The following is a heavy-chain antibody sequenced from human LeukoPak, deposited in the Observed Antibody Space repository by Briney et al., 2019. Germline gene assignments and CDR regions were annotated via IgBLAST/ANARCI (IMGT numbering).Heavy chain of an antibody. Sequence: ASVKVSCKASGYIFTSYGISWVRQAPGQGLEWVGWISAYNGNTNYAQKLQGRVTMTTDTSTSTAYMELRSLRSDDTAVYYCARRNGDYDILTGLEDYWGQGTLVTVSS. D-gene: IGHD3-9*01. CDR2: ISAYNGNT. CDR1: GYIFTSYG. J-gene: IGHJ4*02. V-gene: IGHV1-18*01. CDR3: ARRNGDYDILTGLEDY.